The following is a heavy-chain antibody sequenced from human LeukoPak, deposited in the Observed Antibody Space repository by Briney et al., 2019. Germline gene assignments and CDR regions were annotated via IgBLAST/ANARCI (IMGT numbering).Heavy chain of an antibody. D-gene: IGHD2-2*01. CDR1: GYTLTELS. CDR3: ATDFYGSSTSCGY. V-gene: IGHV1-24*01. Sequence: ASVKVSRMVSGYTLTELSMHWVRQAPGKGLEWMGGFDPEDGETIYAQKFQGRVTMTEDTSTDTAYMELSSLRSEDTAVYYCATDFYGSSTSCGYWGQGTLVTVSS. CDR2: FDPEDGET. J-gene: IGHJ4*02.